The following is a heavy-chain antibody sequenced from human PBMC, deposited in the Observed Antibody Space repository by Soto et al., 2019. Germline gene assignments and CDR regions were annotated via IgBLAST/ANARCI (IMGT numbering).Heavy chain of an antibody. CDR2: IYYSGST. CDR1: GGSISSGGYY. D-gene: IGHD3-9*01. J-gene: IGHJ6*02. V-gene: IGHV4-31*03. Sequence: QVQLQESGPGLVKPSQTLSLTCTVSGGSISSGGYYWSWIRQHPGKGLEWIGYIYYSGSTYYNPSHKSRVTISVDTSKNQFSLKLSSVTAADTAVYYCARGAEGGLVSFYYCGMDVWGQGTTVTVSS. CDR3: ARGAEGGLVSFYYCGMDV.